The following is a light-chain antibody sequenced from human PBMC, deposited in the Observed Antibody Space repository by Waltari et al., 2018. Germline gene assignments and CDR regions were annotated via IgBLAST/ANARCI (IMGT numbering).Light chain of an antibody. V-gene: IGKV1-39*01. CDR2: GAS. J-gene: IGKJ4*01. Sequence: DIQMTQSPSSLSASIGDRVTITCRASQRISMFLNWYQQKPGKAPNLLIYGASSLQRGVPSRFSGSGSGTDFTLTISSLHPEDFATYYCQQTYSTHLTFGGGTKVEIK. CDR1: QRISMF. CDR3: QQTYSTHLT.